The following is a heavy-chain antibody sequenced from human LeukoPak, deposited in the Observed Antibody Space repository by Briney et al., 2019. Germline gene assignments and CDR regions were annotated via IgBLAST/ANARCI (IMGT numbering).Heavy chain of an antibody. V-gene: IGHV1-18*01. CDR1: GYTFTSYG. J-gene: IGHJ4*02. D-gene: IGHD4-17*01. Sequence: GASVKVSCKASGYTFTSYGISWVRQAPGQGLEWMGWISAYNGNTNYAQKLQGRVTMTTDTSTSTAYMELRSLRSDDTAVYYCARVSSAFGLYVTVTREIDYWGQGTLVTVSS. CDR2: ISAYNGNT. CDR3: ARVSSAFGLYVTVTREIDY.